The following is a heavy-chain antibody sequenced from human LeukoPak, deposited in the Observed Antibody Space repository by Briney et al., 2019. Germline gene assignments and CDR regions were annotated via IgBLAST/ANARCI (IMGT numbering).Heavy chain of an antibody. CDR3: ARDQEVIEGLDY. J-gene: IGHJ4*02. CDR2: TYYRSKWYK. CDR1: GDSVPSNSAV. D-gene: IGHD3-10*01. V-gene: IGHV6-1*01. Sequence: SHTHSLTYAISGDSVPSNSAVWNWIRQSPSRGLEWVGRTYYRSKWYKDYAVSVKSRLTINQDTSKKQFSLQLNSVTHEDTAVYYCARDQEVIEGLDYWGQGTLVTVSS.